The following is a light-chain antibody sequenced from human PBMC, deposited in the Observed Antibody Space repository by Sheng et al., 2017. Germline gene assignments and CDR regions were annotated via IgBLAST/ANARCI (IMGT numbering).Light chain of an antibody. CDR1: ALPKQY. V-gene: IGLV3-25*03. CDR3: QSIDSRSVWV. J-gene: IGLJ3*02. Sequence: SYDLTQPPSVSVSTGQTARITCSGDALPKQYAYWYQKKPGQAPVLLIYKDNEKPSGIPERFSGSSSGTIVTLTISGVQAEDEADYYCQSIDSRSVWVFGGGTKLDRP. CDR2: KDN.